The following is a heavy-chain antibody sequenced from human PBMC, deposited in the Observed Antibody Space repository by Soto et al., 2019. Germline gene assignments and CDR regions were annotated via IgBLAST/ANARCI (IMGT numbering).Heavy chain of an antibody. V-gene: IGHV2-5*02. CDR3: AHRRRGVSQWNYGDFDY. J-gene: IGHJ4*02. CDR1: GFSLITSGVG. CDR2: IYWDNDK. D-gene: IGHD1-7*01. Sequence: QITLKESGPPLVKPTQTLTLTCTFSGFSLITSGVGVGWIRQPPGKALEWLAFIYWDNDKRYSPSLRSRLTIAKDTSKNQVVLTMTEVDPVDTATYFCAHRRRGVSQWNYGDFDYWGQGTQVAVSS.